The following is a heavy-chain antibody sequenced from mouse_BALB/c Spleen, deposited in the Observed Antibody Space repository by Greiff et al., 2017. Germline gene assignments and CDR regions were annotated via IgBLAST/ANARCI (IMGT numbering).Heavy chain of an antibody. D-gene: IGHD2-10*01. Sequence: QVQLKESGAELARPGASVKMSCKASGYTFTSYTMHWVKQRPGQGLEWIGYINPSSGYTNYNQKFKDKATLTADKSSSTAYMQLSSLTSEDSAVYYCARGYTYYGKDHSVWFAYWGQGTLVTVSA. V-gene: IGHV1-4*01. J-gene: IGHJ3*01. CDR2: INPSSGYT. CDR1: GYTFTSYT. CDR3: ARGYTYYGKDHSVWFAY.